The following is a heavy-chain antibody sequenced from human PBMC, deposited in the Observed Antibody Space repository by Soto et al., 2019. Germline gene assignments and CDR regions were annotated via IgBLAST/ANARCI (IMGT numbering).Heavy chain of an antibody. D-gene: IGHD2-8*01. CDR1: GFSFDTYG. J-gene: IGHJ6*02. CDR3: ARLSGADPHYYYGMDV. Sequence: EVQVLESGGGLVQPGGSLRLSCAASGFSFDTYGMTWVRQAPGKGPQWVSAISGTGANTYYVDSVKGRFTISRDNSKNALYLQRNGLRAEDTAIYYCARLSGADPHYYYGMDVWGQGTTVTVSS. CDR2: ISGTGANT. V-gene: IGHV3-23*01.